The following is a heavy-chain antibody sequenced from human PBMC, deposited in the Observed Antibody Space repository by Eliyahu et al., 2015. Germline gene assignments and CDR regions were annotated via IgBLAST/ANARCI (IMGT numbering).Heavy chain of an antibody. Sequence: EVQLVESGGGLVQPGGSLRLXCAASXFTFSRXWMHWVRQAPGKGLVWVSRINSDGSSTSYADSVKGRFTISRDNAKNTLYLQMNSLRAEDTAVYYCVRDLLKIGWNDGYWGQGTLVTVSS. D-gene: IGHD1-1*01. CDR3: VRDLLKIGWNDGY. V-gene: IGHV3-74*01. CDR2: INSDGSST. J-gene: IGHJ4*02. CDR1: XFTFSRXW.